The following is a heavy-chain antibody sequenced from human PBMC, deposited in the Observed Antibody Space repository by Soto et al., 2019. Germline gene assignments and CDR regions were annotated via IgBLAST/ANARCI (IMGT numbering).Heavy chain of an antibody. CDR1: GFTFSSYG. CDR3: AKDQTYSSGWTDAFDI. Sequence: QVQLVESGGGVVQPGRSLRLSCAASGFTFSSYGMHWVRQAPGKGLEWVAVISYDGSNKYYADSVKGRFTISRDNSKNTLYLQMNSLRAEDTAVYYCAKDQTYSSGWTDAFDIWGQGTMVTVSS. J-gene: IGHJ3*02. CDR2: ISYDGSNK. V-gene: IGHV3-30*18. D-gene: IGHD6-19*01.